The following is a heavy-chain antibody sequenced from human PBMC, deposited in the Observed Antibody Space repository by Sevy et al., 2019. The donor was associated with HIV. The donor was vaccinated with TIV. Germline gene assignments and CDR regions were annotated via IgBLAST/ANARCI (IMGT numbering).Heavy chain of an antibody. D-gene: IGHD3-10*01. V-gene: IGHV3-48*03. CDR1: GFTFSSYE. Sequence: GGSLRLSCAASGFTFSSYEMNWVRQAPGKGLEWVSYISSSGSTIYYADSVKGRLTMSRDNAKNSLYLQMNSLRAEDTAVYYCARLDYYGSGSSGAFDIWGQGTMVTVSS. CDR3: ARLDYYGSGSSGAFDI. CDR2: ISSSGSTI. J-gene: IGHJ3*02.